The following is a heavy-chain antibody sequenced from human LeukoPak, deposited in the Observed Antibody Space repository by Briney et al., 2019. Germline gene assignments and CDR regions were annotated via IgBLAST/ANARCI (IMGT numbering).Heavy chain of an antibody. D-gene: IGHD3-10*01. CDR3: ARDRVSSNFDY. CDR1: GGSISSYY. J-gene: IGHJ4*02. CDR2: IYYSGST. Sequence: PSETLSLTCAVYGGSISSYYWSWIRQPPGKGLEWIGYIYYSGSTNYNPSLKSRVTISVDTSKNQFSLKLSSVTAADTAVYYCARDRVSSNFDYWGQGTLVTVSS. V-gene: IGHV4-59*12.